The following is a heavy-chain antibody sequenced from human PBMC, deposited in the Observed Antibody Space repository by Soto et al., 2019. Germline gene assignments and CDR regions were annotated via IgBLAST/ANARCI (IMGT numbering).Heavy chain of an antibody. CDR1: GYTFTGYY. Sequence: SGKVSCKASGYTFTGYYMHWGRQAPGQGLEWMGWINPHSGGTNYAQKFQGRVTMTRDTSISTAYMELSRLRSDDTDVYYCERGYCSGGSCYSNWFDPWGQGTLVTVSA. D-gene: IGHD2-15*01. V-gene: IGHV1-2*02. J-gene: IGHJ5*02. CDR3: ERGYCSGGSCYSNWFDP. CDR2: INPHSGGT.